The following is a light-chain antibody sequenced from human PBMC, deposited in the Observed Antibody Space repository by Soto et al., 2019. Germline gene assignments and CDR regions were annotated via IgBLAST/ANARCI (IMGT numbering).Light chain of an antibody. V-gene: IGLV2-14*01. Sequence: QSALTQPASVSGSPGQSITISCTGTSSDVGGYKYVSWYQHHPGKAPKLMISEVSNRPSGVSTRFSGSKSGNTASLTISGLQAEDETDYFCSLYSSNGSLIFGPGTKVTVL. CDR2: EVS. CDR3: SLYSSNGSLI. CDR1: SSDVGGYKY. J-gene: IGLJ1*01.